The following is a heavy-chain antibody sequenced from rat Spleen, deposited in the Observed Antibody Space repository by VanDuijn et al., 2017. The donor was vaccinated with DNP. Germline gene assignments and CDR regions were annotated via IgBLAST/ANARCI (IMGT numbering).Heavy chain of an antibody. J-gene: IGHJ2*01. CDR3: AIQLGVFDY. V-gene: IGHV3-3*01. Sequence: EVQLQESGPGLVKPSQSLSLTCSVTGYSITSNCKWSWIRQFPGNKLEWMGYMNNAGSANYNPSPKSRISITKDTSKNQFFLQVNSVATEDTATYYCAIQLGVFDYWGQGVMVTVSS. D-gene: IGHD5-1*01. CDR2: MNNAGSA. CDR1: GYSITSNCK.